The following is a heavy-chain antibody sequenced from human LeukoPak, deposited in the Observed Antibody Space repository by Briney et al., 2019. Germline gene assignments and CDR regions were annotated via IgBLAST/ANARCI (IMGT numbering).Heavy chain of an antibody. D-gene: IGHD4/OR15-4a*01. CDR1: GFTFSNYA. J-gene: IGHJ4*01. CDR2: INGRGDST. V-gene: IGHV3-23*01. Sequence: PGGSLRLSCTTSGFTFSNYAMSWVRQAPGKGLEWVSGINGRGDSTVYEDAVKGRFTISRDNFKSTLYLQMNSLRVEDTAGYYCAKDQGSGHGAYTWGTFDFWGLETLVTVSS. CDR3: AKDQGSGHGAYTWGTFDF.